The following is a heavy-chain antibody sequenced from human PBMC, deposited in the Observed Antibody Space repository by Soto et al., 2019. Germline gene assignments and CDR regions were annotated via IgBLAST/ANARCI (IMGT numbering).Heavy chain of an antibody. Sequence: AGGSLRLSTAASGFTFSSYAMSWVRQAPGKGLEWVSAISGSGGSTYYADSVKGRFTISRDNSKNTLYLQMNSLRAEDTAVYYCAKDPSYYYDSSGRNLDYWGQGTLVTVSS. J-gene: IGHJ4*02. CDR2: ISGSGGST. V-gene: IGHV3-23*01. CDR1: GFTFSSYA. D-gene: IGHD3-22*01. CDR3: AKDPSYYYDSSGRNLDY.